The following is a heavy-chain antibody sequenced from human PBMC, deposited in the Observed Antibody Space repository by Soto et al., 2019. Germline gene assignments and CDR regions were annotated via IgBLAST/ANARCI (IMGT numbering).Heavy chain of an antibody. J-gene: IGHJ6*04. CDR3: ARNLSPRKAAVGSFSKYGRDV. V-gene: IGHV5-10-1*01. D-gene: IGHD6-25*01. Sequence: GESLKISCKGSGYSFTSYWISWVRQMPGKGLEWMGRIDPSDSYTNYSPSFQGHVTISADKSISTAYLQWSSLKASDTAMYYCARNLSPRKAAVGSFSKYGRDVWAKGTTVT. CDR2: IDPSDSYT. CDR1: GYSFTSYW.